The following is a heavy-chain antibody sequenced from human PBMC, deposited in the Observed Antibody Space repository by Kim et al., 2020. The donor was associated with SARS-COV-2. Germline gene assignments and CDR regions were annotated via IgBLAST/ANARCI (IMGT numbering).Heavy chain of an antibody. J-gene: IGHJ6*02. Sequence: GESLKISCKGSGYSFTSYWIGWVRQMPGKGLEWMGIIYPGDSDTRYSPSFQGQVTISADKSISTAYLQWSSLKASDTAMYYCARIIRESMYYYGSGSYYPFRGYYYYGMDVWGQGTTVTVSS. CDR3: ARIIRESMYYYGSGSYYPFRGYYYYGMDV. CDR2: IYPGDSDT. D-gene: IGHD3-10*01. V-gene: IGHV5-51*01. CDR1: GYSFTSYW.